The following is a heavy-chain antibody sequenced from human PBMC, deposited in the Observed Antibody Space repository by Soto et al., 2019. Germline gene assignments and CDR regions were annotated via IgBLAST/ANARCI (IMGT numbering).Heavy chain of an antibody. CDR1: GFTFSSYA. CDR3: ANRDTSMITRYYYGMDV. Sequence: EVQLLESGGGLAQPGGSLRLSCAASGFTFSSYAMSWVRQAPGKGLEWVSAISDSGDTTYYADSVRGRLTISRDNSKNTLYLLMNSLRADDTAVYYCANRDTSMITRYYYGMDVWGQGTTVSVSS. V-gene: IGHV3-23*01. CDR2: ISDSGDTT. J-gene: IGHJ6*02. D-gene: IGHD5-18*01.